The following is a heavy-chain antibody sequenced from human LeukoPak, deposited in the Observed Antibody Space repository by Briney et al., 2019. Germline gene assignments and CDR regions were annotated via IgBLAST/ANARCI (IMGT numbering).Heavy chain of an antibody. Sequence: ASVNVSCTASGYTFTIYYMHWVRQAPGQGLEWMGIINPSGGSTSYAQKFQGRVTMTRDTSTSTVYMELSSLRSEDTAVYYCATDPIAAAGNFNYYYGMDVWGQGTTVTVSS. J-gene: IGHJ6*02. V-gene: IGHV1-46*01. CDR2: INPSGGST. D-gene: IGHD6-13*01. CDR3: ATDPIAAAGNFNYYYGMDV. CDR1: GYTFTIYY.